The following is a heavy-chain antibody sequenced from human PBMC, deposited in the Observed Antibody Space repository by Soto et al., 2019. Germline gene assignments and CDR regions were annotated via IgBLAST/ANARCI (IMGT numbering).Heavy chain of an antibody. Sequence: QVQLVQSGAEEKKPGASVKVSCKASGYTFSDYAIHWVRQAPGQRREWMGWINAGNGNTKYSQKIQGRVTITRDTXXTXXXMELSXLRAXXXAXYYCATGTPVWFAPWGQGTLVTV. V-gene: IGHV1-3*05. CDR2: INAGNGNT. D-gene: IGHD3-10*01. CDR3: ATGTPVWFAP. CDR1: GYTFSDYA. J-gene: IGHJ5*02.